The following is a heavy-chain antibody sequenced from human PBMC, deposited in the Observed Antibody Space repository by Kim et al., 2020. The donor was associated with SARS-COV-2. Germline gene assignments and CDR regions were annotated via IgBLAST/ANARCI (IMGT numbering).Heavy chain of an antibody. V-gene: IGHV1-8*01. Sequence: ASVKVSCKASGYTFTSYDINWVRQATGQGLEWMGWMNPNSGNTGYAQKFQGRVTMTRNTSISTAYMELSSLRSEDTAVYYCARGQCLTGTICYYYGMDVWGQGTTVTVSS. CDR1: GYTFTSYD. D-gene: IGHD1-7*01. J-gene: IGHJ6*02. CDR2: MNPNSGNT. CDR3: ARGQCLTGTICYYYGMDV.